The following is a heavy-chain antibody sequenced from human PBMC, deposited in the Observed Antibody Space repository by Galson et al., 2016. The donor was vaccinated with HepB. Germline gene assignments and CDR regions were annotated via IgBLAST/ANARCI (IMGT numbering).Heavy chain of an antibody. V-gene: IGHV1-3*01. CDR2: IDAANGHT. CDR3: ARERSSWYRGRFDP. CDR1: GYTFTNYA. Sequence: SVKVSCKASGYTFTNYAMHWVRQAPGQGLEWMGWIDAANGHTKYSQKFQGRVTITRDTSASTAYMELSSLRFEDTAVYYCARERSSWYRGRFDPWGQGTLVSVSS. D-gene: IGHD6-13*01. J-gene: IGHJ5*02.